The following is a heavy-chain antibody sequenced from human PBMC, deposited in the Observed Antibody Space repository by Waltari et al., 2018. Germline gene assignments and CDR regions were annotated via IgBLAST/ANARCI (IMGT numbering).Heavy chain of an antibody. CDR1: GFTFGTSW. D-gene: IGHD5-12*01. Sequence: EVQLVESGGGLVHPGGTLSPPCAASGFTFGTSWMNWVRQAPGRGPEWVAKIKPDGSGRSYVDFVRGRFTISRDNAKSSLYLQINSLTVEDTAIYYCARDRGWLQFDYWGQGALVIVSS. J-gene: IGHJ4*02. V-gene: IGHV3-7*04. CDR3: ARDRGWLQFDY. CDR2: IKPDGSGR.